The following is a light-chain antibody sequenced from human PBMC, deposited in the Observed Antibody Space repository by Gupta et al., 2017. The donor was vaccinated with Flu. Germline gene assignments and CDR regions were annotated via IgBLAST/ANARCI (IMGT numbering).Light chain of an antibody. V-gene: IGLV3-21*02. J-gene: IGLJ2*01. Sequence: GGANVGSEFVYWYQQKTGQAPVLVVYDDTDRPSRIPGRFSGSKSENTATLTISGVEAGDEADYCCQAWDSNTAHVVFGGGTKLTVL. CDR3: QAWDSNTAHVV. CDR2: DDT. CDR1: NVGSEF.